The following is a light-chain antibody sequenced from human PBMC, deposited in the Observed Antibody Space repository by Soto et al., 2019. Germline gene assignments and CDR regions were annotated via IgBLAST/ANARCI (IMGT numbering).Light chain of an antibody. J-gene: IGKJ1*01. CDR2: KAS. V-gene: IGKV1-5*03. CDR1: QSISSW. CDR3: QQYNSYSS. Sequence: DIQMTQSPSTLSASVGDRVTITCRASQSISSWLAWYQQKPGKAPKLLIYKASNLESGVPSRFSGSGSGTEFTLNISRLQPDDFATYYCQQYNSYSSFGQGTKVDIX.